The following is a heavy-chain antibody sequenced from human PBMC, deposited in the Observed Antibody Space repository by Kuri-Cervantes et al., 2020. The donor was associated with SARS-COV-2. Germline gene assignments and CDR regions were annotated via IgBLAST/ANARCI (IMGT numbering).Heavy chain of an antibody. J-gene: IGHJ3*02. V-gene: IGHV1-2*02. CDR3: ARGRWLRLFHSRDDAFDI. CDR1: GYTFTDYY. Sequence: ASVKVSCKTSGYTFTDYYVHWVRQAPGQGLEWMGWINPKSGGTKFAQRFQGRVTMTRDTSISTAYMELSRLRSDDTAVYYCARGRWLRLFHSRDDAFDIWGQGTMVTVSS. CDR2: INPKSGGT. D-gene: IGHD5-12*01.